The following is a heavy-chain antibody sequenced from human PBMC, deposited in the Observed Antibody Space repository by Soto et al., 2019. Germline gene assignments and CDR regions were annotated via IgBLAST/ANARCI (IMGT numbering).Heavy chain of an antibody. J-gene: IGHJ6*02. D-gene: IGHD6-6*01. Sequence: SQTLSLTCAISGDSVSSNSAAWNWIRQSPSRGLEWLGRTYYRSKWYNDYAVSVKSRITINPDTSKNQFSLQLNSVTPEDTAVYYCAREGIAARLPYYYGMDVWGQGTTVTSP. CDR3: AREGIAARLPYYYGMDV. CDR1: GDSVSSNSAA. CDR2: TYYRSKWYN. V-gene: IGHV6-1*01.